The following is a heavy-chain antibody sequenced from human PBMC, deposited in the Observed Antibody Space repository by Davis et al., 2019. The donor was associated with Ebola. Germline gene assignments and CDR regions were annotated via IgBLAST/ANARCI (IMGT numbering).Heavy chain of an antibody. CDR3: AGLYDILTGFEY. J-gene: IGHJ4*02. D-gene: IGHD3-9*01. CDR1: GFTFSTYS. V-gene: IGHV3-21*01. Sequence: PGGSLRLSCAASGFTFSTYSMHWVRQAPGKGLEWLSSISSTSGYIYYADSVRGRFTISRDNAKNSLYLQMNSLRAEDTALYHCAGLYDILTGFEYWGQGTLVTVSS. CDR2: ISSTSGYI.